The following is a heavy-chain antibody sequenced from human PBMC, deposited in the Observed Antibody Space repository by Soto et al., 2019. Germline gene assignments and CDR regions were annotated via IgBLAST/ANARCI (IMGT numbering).Heavy chain of an antibody. V-gene: IGHV3-23*01. CDR1: GFTFSSYA. D-gene: IGHD3-3*01. J-gene: IGHJ4*02. CDR2: ISRIGSST. CDR3: AKGSSGLRFLEWLSPHDY. Sequence: GGSLRLSCAASGFTFSSYAMSWVRQAPGKGLEWVSAISRIGSSTYYADSVKGRFTISRDNSKNTLYLQMNSLRAEDTAVYFCAKGSSGLRFLEWLSPHDYWGQGTLVTVSS.